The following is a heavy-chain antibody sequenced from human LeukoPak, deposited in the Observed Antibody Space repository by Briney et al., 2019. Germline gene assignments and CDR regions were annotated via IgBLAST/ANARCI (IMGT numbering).Heavy chain of an antibody. V-gene: IGHV5-51*01. Sequence: GESLKISCKGSGYSFTSYCIGWVRQMPGKGLEWMGIIYPGDSDTRYTPSLQGQVTISADRSISTAYLQWSSLKASDTAMYYCAKGPAGTFFYYYYMDVWGKGTTVTVSS. D-gene: IGHD1-7*01. CDR3: AKGPAGTFFYYYYMDV. CDR2: IYPGDSDT. CDR1: GYSFTSYC. J-gene: IGHJ6*03.